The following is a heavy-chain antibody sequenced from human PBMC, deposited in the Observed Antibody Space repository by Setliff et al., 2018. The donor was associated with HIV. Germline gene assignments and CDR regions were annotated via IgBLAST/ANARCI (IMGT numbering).Heavy chain of an antibody. D-gene: IGHD3-22*01. V-gene: IGHV1-18*01. CDR1: GYTFTRYG. CDR3: ARHASTWYYESSGPHFDY. CDR2: ISANNGNT. J-gene: IGHJ4*02. Sequence: ASVKVSCKASGYTFTRYGISWVRQAPGQGLEWMGWISANNGNTNYAQKLQGRVTMTTDTSTSTAYMELGSLRSDDTAVYYCARHASTWYYESSGPHFDYWGQGTLVTVSS.